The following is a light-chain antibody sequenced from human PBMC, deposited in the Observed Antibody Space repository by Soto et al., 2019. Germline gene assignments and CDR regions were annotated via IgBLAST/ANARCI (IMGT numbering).Light chain of an antibody. CDR3: SSYTNKDTLL. V-gene: IGLV2-14*03. CDR1: SSDVGGYDH. CDR2: DVT. Sequence: QSALTQPASVSGSPGQSITISCTGTSSDVGGYDHVSWYQQHPGKAPKLIIYDVTVRPSGISRRFSGSKSDNTASLAVSGLQPAVEDDYYCSSYTNKDTLLFGGGTKLSVL. J-gene: IGLJ3*02.